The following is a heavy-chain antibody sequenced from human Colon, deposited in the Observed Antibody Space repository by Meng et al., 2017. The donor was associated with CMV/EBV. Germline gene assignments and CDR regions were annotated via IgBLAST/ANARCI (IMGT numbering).Heavy chain of an antibody. CDR1: GFTFSSYA. CDR2: ISYDGSNK. CDR3: ARASNSSFDP. J-gene: IGHJ5*02. D-gene: IGHD4-11*01. V-gene: IGHV3-30-3*01. Sequence: GGSLRLSCAASGFTFSSYAMHWVRQAPGKGLEWVAVISYDGSNKYYADSVKGRFTISRDNSQNTVNVQMNSLRGDDTAVYYCARASNSSFDPWGQGTLVTVSS.